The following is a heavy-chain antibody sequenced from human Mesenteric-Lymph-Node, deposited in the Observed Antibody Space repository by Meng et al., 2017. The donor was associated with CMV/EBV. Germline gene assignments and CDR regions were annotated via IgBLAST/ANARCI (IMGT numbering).Heavy chain of an antibody. CDR2: IYYSGST. V-gene: IGHV4-61*01. J-gene: IGHJ4*02. CDR3: ARRPAYSGAFDS. Sequence: GSLRLSCTVSGGSVSSGIYYWSWIRQPPGKGLEWIGYIYYSGSTNYNPSLKSRVTMSIDTSKNQFSLKLSSMTAADTAVYYCARRPAYSGAFDSWGQGTLVTVSS. D-gene: IGHD4-11*01. CDR1: GGSVSSGIYY.